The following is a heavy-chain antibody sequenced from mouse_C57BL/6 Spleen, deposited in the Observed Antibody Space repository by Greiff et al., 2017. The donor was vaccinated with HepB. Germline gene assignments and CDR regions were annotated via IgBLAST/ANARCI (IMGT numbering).Heavy chain of an antibody. CDR1: GFTFSDYG. J-gene: IGHJ1*03. D-gene: IGHD2-1*01. Sequence: EVLLVESGGGLVKPGGSLKLSCAASGFTFSDYGMHWVRQAPEKGLEWVAYISSGSSTIYYADKVKGRFTISRDNAKNTLFLQMTSLRSEDTAMYYCARHYYGHCYFDVWGTGTTVTVAS. V-gene: IGHV5-17*01. CDR3: ARHYYGHCYFDV. CDR2: ISSGSSTI.